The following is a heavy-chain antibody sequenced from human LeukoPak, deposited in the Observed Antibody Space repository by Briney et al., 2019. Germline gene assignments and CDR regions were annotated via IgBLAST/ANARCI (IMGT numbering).Heavy chain of an antibody. J-gene: IGHJ4*02. CDR2: IYYNGST. V-gene: IGHV4-59*08. D-gene: IGHD6-19*01. CDR3: ARQSRGIAVAGLDY. Sequence: PSETLSLTCTVSRGSISSYYWTWIRQPPGKGLEWIGYIYYNGSTNYNPSLKSRVTISVDASKNQFSLKLTSVTAADTAVCYCARQSRGIAVAGLDYWGQGTLVTVSS. CDR1: RGSISSYY.